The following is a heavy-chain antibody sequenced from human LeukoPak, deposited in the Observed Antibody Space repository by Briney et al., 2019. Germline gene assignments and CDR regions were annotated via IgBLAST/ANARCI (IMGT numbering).Heavy chain of an antibody. CDR1: GYTFTTYD. Sequence: ASVKVSCXASGYTFTTYDINWVRQASGQGLEWMGWMNPNSGNTGYAQKFQGRVTMTRNTSISTAYMELSSLRSEDTAVYYCARGATVTTTFDYWGQGTLVTVSS. J-gene: IGHJ4*02. CDR2: MNPNSGNT. CDR3: ARGATVTTTFDY. V-gene: IGHV1-8*01. D-gene: IGHD4-17*01.